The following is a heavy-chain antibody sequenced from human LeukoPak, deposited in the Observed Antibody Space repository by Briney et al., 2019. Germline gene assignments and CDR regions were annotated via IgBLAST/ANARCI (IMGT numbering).Heavy chain of an antibody. D-gene: IGHD6-13*01. CDR3: ARGLIIAAAAGDYNWFDP. J-gene: IGHJ5*02. CDR2: INPNSGGT. Sequence: PGASVKVSCKASGYTFTGYYMHWVRQAPGQGLKWMGWINPNSGGTNYAQKFQGRVTMTRDTSISTAYMELSRLRSDATAVYYCARGLIIAAAAGDYNWFDPWGQGTLVTVSS. V-gene: IGHV1-2*02. CDR1: GYTFTGYY.